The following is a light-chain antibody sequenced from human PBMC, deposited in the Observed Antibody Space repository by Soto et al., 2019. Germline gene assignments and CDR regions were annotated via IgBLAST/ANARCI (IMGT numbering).Light chain of an antibody. CDR1: SGPSSYA. CDR2: LNSDGSH. Sequence: QPVLTQSPSASASLGASVKLTCTLSSGPSSYAIAWHQQQPEKGPRYLMKLNSDGSHSKGDGIPDRFSGSSSGAERYLIISRLQSEDEADYYCQTWGTGIHVFGTGTKLTVL. J-gene: IGLJ1*01. V-gene: IGLV4-69*01. CDR3: QTWGTGIHV.